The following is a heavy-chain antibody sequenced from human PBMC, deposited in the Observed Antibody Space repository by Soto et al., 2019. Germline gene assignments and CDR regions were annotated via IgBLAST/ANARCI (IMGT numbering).Heavy chain of an antibody. V-gene: IGHV4-39*01. CDR1: GGSISSSTYY. CDR2: IYYSGSA. J-gene: IGHJ6*02. Sequence: QLQLQESGPGLVKPSETLSLTCTVSGGSISSSTYYWGWIRQPPGKELERIGMIYYSGSAYYNPSLKSRVTISIDTSKNQFSLRLSSVTAADTAVYYCARHGVDYGDYASYYYYGMDVWGRWTTVTVSS. D-gene: IGHD4-17*01. CDR3: ARHGVDYGDYASYYYYGMDV.